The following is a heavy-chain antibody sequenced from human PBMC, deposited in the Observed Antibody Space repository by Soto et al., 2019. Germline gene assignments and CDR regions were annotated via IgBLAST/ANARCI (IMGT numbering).Heavy chain of an antibody. J-gene: IGHJ4*02. CDR2: ISSSSSYI. Sequence: EVQLVESGGGLVKPGGSLRLSCAASGFTFSSYSMNWVRQAPGKGLEWVSSISSSSSYIYYADSVKGRFTISRDNAKNSLYLQMNSLRAEDTAVYYCAREPYPLEGGDYWGQGTLVTVSS. D-gene: IGHD3-3*01. V-gene: IGHV3-21*01. CDR3: AREPYPLEGGDY. CDR1: GFTFSSYS.